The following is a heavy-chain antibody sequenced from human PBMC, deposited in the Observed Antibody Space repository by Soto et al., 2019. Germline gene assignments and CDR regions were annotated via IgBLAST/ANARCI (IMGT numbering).Heavy chain of an antibody. CDR1: GYTFTSYG. D-gene: IGHD3-9*01. V-gene: IGHV1-18*01. Sequence: ASVKVSCKASGYTFTSYGISWVRQAPGQGLECMGWISAYNGNTNYAQKLQGRVTMTTDTSTSTAYMELRSLRSDDAAVYYCARDILTGYYPYYYYGIDVSGQGTTVTVYS. CDR2: ISAYNGNT. J-gene: IGHJ6*02. CDR3: ARDILTGYYPYYYYGIDV.